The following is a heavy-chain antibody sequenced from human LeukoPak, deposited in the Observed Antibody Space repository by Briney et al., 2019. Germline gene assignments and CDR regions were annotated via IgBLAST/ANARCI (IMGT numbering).Heavy chain of an antibody. Sequence: ASVKVSCKASGYTFTSYDINWVRQATGQGLEWMGWMNPNSGNTGYAQKFQGRVTMTRDTSISTAYMELSRLRSDDTAVYYCAREYGSGTPYYYYGMDVWGQGTTVTVSS. V-gene: IGHV1-8*01. D-gene: IGHD3-10*01. CDR2: MNPNSGNT. CDR3: AREYGSGTPYYYYGMDV. J-gene: IGHJ6*02. CDR1: GYTFTSYD.